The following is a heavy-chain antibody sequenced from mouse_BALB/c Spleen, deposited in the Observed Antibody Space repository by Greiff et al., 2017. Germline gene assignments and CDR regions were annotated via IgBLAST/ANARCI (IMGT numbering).Heavy chain of an antibody. CDR1: GFSLTSYG. J-gene: IGHJ2*01. V-gene: IGHV2-9*02. CDR2: IWAGGST. D-gene: IGHD2-3*01. CDR3: ARVGDGYYKYYFDY. Sequence: VKLMESGPGLVAPSQSLSITCTVSGFSLTSYGVHWVRQPPGKGLEWLGVIWAGGSTNYNSALMSRLSISKDNSKSQVFLKMNSLQTDDTAMYYCARVGDGYYKYYFDYWGQGTTLTVSS.